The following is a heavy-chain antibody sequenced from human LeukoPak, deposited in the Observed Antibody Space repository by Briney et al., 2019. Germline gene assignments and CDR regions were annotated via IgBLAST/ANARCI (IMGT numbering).Heavy chain of an antibody. CDR2: IYYSGST. Sequence: SETLSLTCTVSGGSISSYYWSWIRQPPGKGLEWIGYIYYSGSTNYNPSLKSRVTISVDTSKNQFSLKLSSVTAADTAVYYCARGGGSYFHFDYWGQGTLVTVSS. J-gene: IGHJ4*02. D-gene: IGHD1-26*01. CDR3: ARGGGSYFHFDY. CDR1: GGSISSYY. V-gene: IGHV4-59*01.